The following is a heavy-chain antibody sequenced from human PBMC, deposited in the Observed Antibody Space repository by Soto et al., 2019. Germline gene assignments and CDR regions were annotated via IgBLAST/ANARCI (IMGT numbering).Heavy chain of an antibody. CDR2: ISGSGGST. V-gene: IGHV3-23*01. J-gene: IGHJ5*02. CDR3: YRPSITIFGVVIGDWFDP. CDR1: GFTFSSYA. D-gene: IGHD3-3*01. Sequence: GGSLRLSCAASGFTFSSYAMSWVRQAPGKGLEWVSAISGSGGSTYYADSVKGRFTISRDNSKNTLYLQMNSLRAEDTAVYYCYRPSITIFGVVIGDWFDPWGQGTLVTVSS.